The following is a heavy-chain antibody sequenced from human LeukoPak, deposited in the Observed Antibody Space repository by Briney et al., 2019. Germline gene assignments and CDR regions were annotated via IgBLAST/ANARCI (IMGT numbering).Heavy chain of an antibody. J-gene: IGHJ4*02. CDR3: ARDIALSSGWAPSDY. V-gene: IGHV3-30-3*01. Sequence: GSLRLSCAASGFTFSSYAMHWVRQAPGKGLEWVAVISYDGSNKYYADSVKGRFTISRDNSKNTLYLQMNSLRAGDTAVYYCARDIALSSGWAPSDYWGQGTLVTVSS. D-gene: IGHD6-19*01. CDR2: ISYDGSNK. CDR1: GFTFSSYA.